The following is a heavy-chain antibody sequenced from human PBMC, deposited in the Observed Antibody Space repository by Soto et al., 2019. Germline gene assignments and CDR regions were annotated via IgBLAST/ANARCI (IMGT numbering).Heavy chain of an antibody. CDR2: IYYSGST. J-gene: IGHJ5*02. Sequence: PSETLSLTCTVSGGSISSYYWSWIRQPPGKGLEWFGYIYYSGSTNYNPSLKSRVTISVDTSKNQFSLKLSSVTAADTAVYYCARHLRTYYYDSSGYYAIGDWFDPWGQGTLVTVS. V-gene: IGHV4-59*08. D-gene: IGHD3-22*01. CDR3: ARHLRTYYYDSSGYYAIGDWFDP. CDR1: GGSISSYY.